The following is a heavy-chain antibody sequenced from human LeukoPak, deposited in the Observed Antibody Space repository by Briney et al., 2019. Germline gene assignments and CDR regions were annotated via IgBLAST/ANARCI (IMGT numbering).Heavy chain of an antibody. CDR2: IYYSGST. J-gene: IGHJ4*02. D-gene: IGHD3-3*01. V-gene: IGHV4-59*01. CDR3: ASRSSIWSGYQDTLYYFDS. Sequence: SETLSLTCTVSGGSISSYYWSWIRQPPGKRLEWIGHIYYSGSTNYNPSLKSRVTISVDTSKNQFSLKLGSVTAADTAVYYCASRSSIWSGYQDTLYYFDSWGRGTLVTVSS. CDR1: GGSISSYY.